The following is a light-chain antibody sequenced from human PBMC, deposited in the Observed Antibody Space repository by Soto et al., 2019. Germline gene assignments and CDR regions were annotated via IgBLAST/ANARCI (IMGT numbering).Light chain of an antibody. CDR3: ATWDDSLRGWV. CDR1: SSNIGDSY. J-gene: IGLJ3*02. CDR2: RNN. V-gene: IGLV1-47*01. Sequence: QSVLTQPPSASGTPGQRVTISCSGSSSNIGDSYGYWFQQLPGTAPKLLIYRNNQRPSGVPDRFSGSKSGTSASLAIGGLRPEDEADYYCATWDDSLRGWVFGGGTQLTVL.